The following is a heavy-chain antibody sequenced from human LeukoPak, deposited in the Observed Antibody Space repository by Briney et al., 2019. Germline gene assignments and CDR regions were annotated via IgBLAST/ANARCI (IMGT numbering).Heavy chain of an antibody. V-gene: IGHV3-23*01. J-gene: IGHJ6*03. D-gene: IGHD1-7*01. CDR1: GFNFWNFV. Sequence: GGSLRLSCATSGFNFWNFVANWVRQAPGKGLEWVSPISGKGDETYYRDSVKGRFTISKDSGDDTVYLEMNNLTVEDTAVYYCAKTQNWNYISYYYYYMDVWGKGTAVTVSS. CDR2: ISGKGDET. CDR3: AKTQNWNYISYYYYYMDV.